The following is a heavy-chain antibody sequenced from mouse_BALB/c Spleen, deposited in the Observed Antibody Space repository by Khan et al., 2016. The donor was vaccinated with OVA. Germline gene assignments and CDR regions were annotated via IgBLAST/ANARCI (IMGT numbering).Heavy chain of an antibody. Sequence: EVELVESGGGLVKPGGSLKLSCAASGFTFSTYAMSWVRQTPDRRLEWVATVNSDGDYTFYPDNVTGRFTISRDNAKNTLYLQMSSLMSEDTAMNSCARSAYGDFADWGQGTLVTVSA. CDR2: VNSDGDYT. J-gene: IGHJ3*01. CDR1: GFTFSTYA. V-gene: IGHV5-9-3*01. D-gene: IGHD2-13*01. CDR3: ARSAYGDFAD.